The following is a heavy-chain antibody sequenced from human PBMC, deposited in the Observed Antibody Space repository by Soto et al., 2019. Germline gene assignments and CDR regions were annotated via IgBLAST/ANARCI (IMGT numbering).Heavy chain of an antibody. Sequence: PSDTLSLTCAFSGCSISGHYWILIRPPPGEEMEWIGYIFYSGSTTYNNNPSLKSRVTISVDTSKNQFPLRLSSVTAADTAVYYCARVGSSGWSPDYWGQGTLVTVS. CDR2: IFYSGST. V-gene: IGHV4-59*11. J-gene: IGHJ4*02. D-gene: IGHD6-19*01. CDR1: GCSISGHY. CDR3: ARVGSSGWSPDY.